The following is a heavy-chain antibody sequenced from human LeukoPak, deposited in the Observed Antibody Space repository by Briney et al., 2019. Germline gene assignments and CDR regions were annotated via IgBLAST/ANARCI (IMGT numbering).Heavy chain of an antibody. CDR1: GFTFSDYY. J-gene: IGHJ4*02. CDR2: ISSSGSTI. V-gene: IGHV3-11*04. CDR3: ARDHKPYYFDY. Sequence: GGSLRLSCAASGFTFSDYYISWIRQAPGKGLEWVSYISSSGSTIYYADSVKGRFTISRDNAKNSLYLQMNSLRAEDTAVHYCARDHKPYYFDYWGQGTLVTVSS.